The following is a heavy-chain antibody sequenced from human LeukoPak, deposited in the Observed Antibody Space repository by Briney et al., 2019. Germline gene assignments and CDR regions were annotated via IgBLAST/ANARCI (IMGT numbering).Heavy chain of an antibody. CDR3: ARGRMVRVSPGYYFDY. CDR2: INHSGST. Sequence: SETLSLTCAVYGGSFSGYYWSWIRQPPGKGLEWIGEINHSGSTNYNPSLKCGGTISVHTSKYQFYLKPGNVTAADPAVYYCARGRMVRVSPGYYFDYWGQGTRVTVSS. D-gene: IGHD3-10*01. CDR1: GGSFSGYY. J-gene: IGHJ4*02. V-gene: IGHV4-34*01.